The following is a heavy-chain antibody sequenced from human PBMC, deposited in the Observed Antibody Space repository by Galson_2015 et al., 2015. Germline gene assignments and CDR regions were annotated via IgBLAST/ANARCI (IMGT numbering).Heavy chain of an antibody. CDR3: ARDYYCSSTSCSDYYYYCMDV. CDR1: GGSISSSNW. Sequence: ETLSLTCAVSGGSISSSNWWSWVRQPPGKGLEWIGEIYHSGSTNYNPSLKSRVTISVDKSKNQFSLKLSSVTAADTAVYYCARDYYCSSTSCSDYYYYCMDVWGKGTTVTVSS. CDR2: IYHSGST. D-gene: IGHD2-2*01. V-gene: IGHV4-4*02. J-gene: IGHJ6*03.